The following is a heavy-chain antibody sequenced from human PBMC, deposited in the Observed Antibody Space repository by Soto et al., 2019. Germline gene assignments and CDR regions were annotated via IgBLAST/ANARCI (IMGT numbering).Heavy chain of an antibody. CDR2: MNPNSGNT. V-gene: IGHV1-8*01. J-gene: IGHJ6*02. D-gene: IGHD6-13*01. CDR1: GYTFTSYD. CDR3: ARASRHSWWTRYYYGMDV. Sequence: ASVKVSCKASGYTFTSYDINRVRQATGQGLEWMGWMNPNSGNTGYAQKFQGRVTMTRNTSISTAYMELSSLRSEDTAVYYCARASRHSWWTRYYYGMDVWGQGTTVTVSS.